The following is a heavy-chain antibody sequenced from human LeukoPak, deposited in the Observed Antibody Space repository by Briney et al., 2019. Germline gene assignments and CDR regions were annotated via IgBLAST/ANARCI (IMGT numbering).Heavy chain of an antibody. CDR2: IHYSEST. CDR3: ARGLEDYDSSGYYRFDY. J-gene: IGHJ4*02. Sequence: SDPLSLTCTVSGGSIRSGGDYWRCIRKHPGKGLEWIVYIHYSESTYYNPSLRSRVTISVDTYKNQFSLKLNSVTAADTAVYFCARGLEDYDSSGYYRFDYWGQGTLVTVSS. V-gene: IGHV4-31*03. CDR1: GGSIRSGGDY. D-gene: IGHD3-22*01.